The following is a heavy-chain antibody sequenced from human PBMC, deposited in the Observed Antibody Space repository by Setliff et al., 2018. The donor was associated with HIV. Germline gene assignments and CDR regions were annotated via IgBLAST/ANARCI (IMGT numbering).Heavy chain of an antibody. D-gene: IGHD6-13*01. J-gene: IGHJ4*02. CDR1: GFSISSGYY. CDR2: IYHSGSS. CDR3: ARLAGQRTIAAADYFFDF. V-gene: IGHV4-38-2*01. Sequence: SETLSLTCAVSGFSISSGYYWGWIRQPPGKGLEWIGAIYHSGSSYYSPSLKSRVALFLDSSKNQFSLTLNSLTAADTAVYYCARLAGQRTIAAADYFFDFWGQGALVTVSS.